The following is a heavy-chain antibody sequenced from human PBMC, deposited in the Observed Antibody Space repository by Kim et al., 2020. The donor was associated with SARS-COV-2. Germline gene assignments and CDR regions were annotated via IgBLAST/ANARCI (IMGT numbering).Heavy chain of an antibody. CDR3: ARVGRYCTNGVCYSKDWFDP. CDR1: GYTFTSYA. Sequence: ASVKVSCKASGYTFTSYAMHWVRQAPGQRLEWMGWINAGNGNTKYSQKFQGRVTITRDTSASTAYMELSSLRSEDTAVYYCARVGRYCTNGVCYSKDWFDPWGHGTLVTVSS. D-gene: IGHD2-8*01. CDR2: INAGNGNT. V-gene: IGHV1-3*01. J-gene: IGHJ5*02.